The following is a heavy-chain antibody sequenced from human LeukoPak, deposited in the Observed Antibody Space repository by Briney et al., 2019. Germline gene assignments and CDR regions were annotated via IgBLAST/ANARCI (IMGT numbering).Heavy chain of an antibody. CDR2: INAYNGYT. J-gene: IGHJ4*03. CDR3: ARGDGAARHC. V-gene: IGHV1-18*01. CDR1: GYAFSNYG. Sequence: GASVKVSCKASGYAFSNYGVSWLRQVPGQGLEWMGWINAYNGYTYYSMELQGRVTMTTDTSTATAYLEDKDTRSRDKSVYYCARGDGAARHCWGHGTLVTFS. D-gene: IGHD6-13*01.